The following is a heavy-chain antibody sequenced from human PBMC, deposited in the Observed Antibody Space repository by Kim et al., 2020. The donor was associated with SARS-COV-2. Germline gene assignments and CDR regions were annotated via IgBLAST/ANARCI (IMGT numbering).Heavy chain of an antibody. CDR2: IYSGGST. CDR1: GFTVSSNY. D-gene: IGHD6-13*01. J-gene: IGHJ4*02. V-gene: IGHV3-53*01. Sequence: GGSLRLSCAASGFTVSSNYMSWVRQAPGKGLEWVSVIYSGGSTYYADSVKGRFTISRDNSKNTLYLQMNSLRAEDTAVYYCARDSASAAGTLGVDYWGQGTLVTVSS. CDR3: ARDSASAAGTLGVDY.